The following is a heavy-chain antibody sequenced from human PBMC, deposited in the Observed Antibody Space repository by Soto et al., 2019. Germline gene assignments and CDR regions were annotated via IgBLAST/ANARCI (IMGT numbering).Heavy chain of an antibody. D-gene: IGHD3-9*01. V-gene: IGHV1-18*01. J-gene: IGHJ4*02. CDR3: ARALYYDILTGPATFDY. CDR2: ISAYNGNT. CDR1: GYTFTTYG. Sequence: ASVKVSCKASGYTFTTYGITWVRQAKGQGLEWMGWISAYNGNTNYAQKLQGRVTMTTGTSTSTAYMELRSLRSDDTAVYYCARALYYDILTGPATFDYWGQGTLVTVS.